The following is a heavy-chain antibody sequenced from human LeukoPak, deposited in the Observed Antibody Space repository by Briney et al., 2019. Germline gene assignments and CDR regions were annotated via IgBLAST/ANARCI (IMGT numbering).Heavy chain of an antibody. J-gene: IGHJ4*02. V-gene: IGHV3-48*01. CDR1: GFTFSSYA. CDR2: ISSSSSTI. CDR3: ARAGGSFDY. Sequence: GGSLRLSCAASGFTFSSYAMHWVRQAPGKGLEWVSYISSSSSTIYYADSVKGRFTISRDNAKNSLYLQMNSLRAEDTAVYYCARAGGSFDYWGQGTLVTVSS.